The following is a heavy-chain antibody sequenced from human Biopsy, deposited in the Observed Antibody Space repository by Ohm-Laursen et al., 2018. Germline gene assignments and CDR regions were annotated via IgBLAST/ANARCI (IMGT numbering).Heavy chain of an antibody. CDR2: IYYRGNT. J-gene: IGHJ4*02. D-gene: IGHD2-15*01. V-gene: IGHV4-39*01. Sequence: SETLSLTCTVSGGSISSNYYYWGWIRQPPGKGLEWIGRIYYRGNTNYNLSLKSQVTISVDTSKNQFSLKLGSTTAADTAVFYCARHGSQGYCTGGSCVDYWGQGTLVTVSS. CDR1: GGSISSNYYY. CDR3: ARHGSQGYCTGGSCVDY.